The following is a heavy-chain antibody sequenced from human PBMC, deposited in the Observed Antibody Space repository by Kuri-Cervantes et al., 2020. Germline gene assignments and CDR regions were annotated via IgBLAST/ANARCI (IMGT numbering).Heavy chain of an antibody. D-gene: IGHD4-17*01. Sequence: ASVKVSCKASGYTFTGYYMHWVRQAPGQGLEWMGWINPNSGGTNYAQKFQGRVTMTRDTSISTAYMELSRLRSDDTAVYYCARGTDLTTVTASEWFDPWGQGTLVTVSS. V-gene: IGHV1-2*02. CDR3: ARGTDLTTVTASEWFDP. CDR2: INPNSGGT. J-gene: IGHJ5*02. CDR1: GYTFTGYY.